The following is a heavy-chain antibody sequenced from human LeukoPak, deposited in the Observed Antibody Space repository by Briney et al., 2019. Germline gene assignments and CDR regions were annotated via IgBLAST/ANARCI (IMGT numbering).Heavy chain of an antibody. V-gene: IGHV3-23*01. CDR3: AKDFVSPGYCSSTSCVWDY. J-gene: IGHJ4*02. CDR2: ISGSGGST. D-gene: IGHD2-2*01. Sequence: GGSLRLSCAASGFTFSSYAMSWVRQAPGKGLEWVSAISGSGGSTYYADSVKGRFTISRDNSKNTLYLQMNSLRAEDTAVYYCAKDFVSPGYCSSTSCVWDYWGQGTLVTVSS. CDR1: GFTFSSYA.